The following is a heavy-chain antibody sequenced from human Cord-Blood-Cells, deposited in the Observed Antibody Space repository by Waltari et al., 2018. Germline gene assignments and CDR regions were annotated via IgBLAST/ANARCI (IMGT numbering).Heavy chain of an antibody. CDR2: INAGNGNT. D-gene: IGHD6-13*01. CDR3: ARVPTRSWYWVDP. CDR1: GYTFTSYA. Sequence: QVQLVQSGAEVKKPGASVKVSCKASGYTFTSYAMHWVRQAPGQRLEWMGWINAGNGNTKYSQKFQGRVTITRDTSGSTAYMELSNLRSEDTAVYYCARVPTRSWYWVDPWGQGTLVTVSS. J-gene: IGHJ5*02. V-gene: IGHV1-3*01.